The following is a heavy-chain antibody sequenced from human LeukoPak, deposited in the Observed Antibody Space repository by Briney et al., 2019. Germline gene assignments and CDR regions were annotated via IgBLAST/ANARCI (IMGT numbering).Heavy chain of an antibody. CDR2: IDPSDSYT. V-gene: IGHV5-10-1*01. CDR3: ARAYCSGGSCYLTFDY. D-gene: IGHD2-15*01. CDR1: GYSFTSYW. J-gene: IGHJ4*02. Sequence: GESLKISCKGSGYSFTSYWTSWVRQMPGKGLEWMGRIDPSDSYTNYSPSFQGHVTISADKSISTAYLQWSSLKASDTAMYYCARAYCSGGSCYLTFDYWGQGTLVTVSS.